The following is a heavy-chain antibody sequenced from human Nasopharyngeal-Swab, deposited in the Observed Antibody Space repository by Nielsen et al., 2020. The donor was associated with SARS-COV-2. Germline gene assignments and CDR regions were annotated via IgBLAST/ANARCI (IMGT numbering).Heavy chain of an antibody. CDR3: ARGLDDYGGHYYYYYYMDV. V-gene: IGHV7-4-1*02. J-gene: IGHJ6*03. Sequence: WVRQAPGQGLEWMGWINANTGNPTYAQGFTGRFVFSLDTSVSTAYLQISSLKAEDTAVYYCARGLDDYGGHYYYYYYMDVWGKETTVTVSS. CDR2: INANTGNP. D-gene: IGHD3-16*01.